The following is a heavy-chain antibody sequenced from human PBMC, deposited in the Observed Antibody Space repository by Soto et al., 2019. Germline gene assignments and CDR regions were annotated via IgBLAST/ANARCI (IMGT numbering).Heavy chain of an antibody. D-gene: IGHD6-6*01. J-gene: IGHJ6*02. Sequence: SETLSLTCTVSGGSISSYYWSWIRQPPGKGLEWIGYIYYSGSTNYNPSLKSRVTISVDTSKNQFSLKLSSVTAADTAVYYCARDRSIAARFHYYYGMDVWGQGTTVTVS. CDR2: IYYSGST. CDR3: ARDRSIAARFHYYYGMDV. V-gene: IGHV4-59*01. CDR1: GGSISSYY.